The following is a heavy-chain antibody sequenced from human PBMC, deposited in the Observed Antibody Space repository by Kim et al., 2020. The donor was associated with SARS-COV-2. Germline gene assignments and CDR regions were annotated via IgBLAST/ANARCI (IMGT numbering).Heavy chain of an antibody. D-gene: IGHD3-10*01. Sequence: GGSLRLSCAASGFSFNRFWMHWVRQAPGKGPEWVANIKPDGSGSYYVDSVKGRFTISRDNAKNSLYLQMNSLSAEDTAVYYCARGELWGQGTLVTVSS. CDR1: GFSFNRFW. V-gene: IGHV3-7*01. CDR2: IKPDGSGS. J-gene: IGHJ4*02. CDR3: ARGEL.